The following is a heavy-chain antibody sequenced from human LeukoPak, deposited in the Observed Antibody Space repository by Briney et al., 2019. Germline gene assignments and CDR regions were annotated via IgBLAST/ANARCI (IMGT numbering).Heavy chain of an antibody. J-gene: IGHJ4*02. Sequence: PGGSLRLSCAASGFTFSSNGMYWIRQAPGKGLEWVSAISGSGGSTYYADSVKGRFTISRDNSKNTLYLQMNSLRAEDTAVYYCAKDLPPYYYDSSLDYRGQGTLVTVSS. V-gene: IGHV3-23*01. CDR1: GFTFSSNG. D-gene: IGHD3-22*01. CDR3: AKDLPPYYYDSSLDY. CDR2: ISGSGGST.